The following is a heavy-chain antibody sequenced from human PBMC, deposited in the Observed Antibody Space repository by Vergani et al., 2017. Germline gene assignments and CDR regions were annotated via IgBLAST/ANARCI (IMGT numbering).Heavy chain of an antibody. D-gene: IGHD4-11*01. J-gene: IGHJ6*02. Sequence: QVQLVESGGGVVQPGRSLRLSCAASGFTFSSYGMHWVRQAPGKGLEWVAVISYDGSNKYYADSVKGRFTISRDNSKNTLYLQMNSLRAEDTAVYYCAKWGLQLYYYYDGMDVWGQGTTVTVSS. CDR1: GFTFSSYG. CDR3: AKWGLQLYYYYDGMDV. CDR2: ISYDGSNK. V-gene: IGHV3-30*18.